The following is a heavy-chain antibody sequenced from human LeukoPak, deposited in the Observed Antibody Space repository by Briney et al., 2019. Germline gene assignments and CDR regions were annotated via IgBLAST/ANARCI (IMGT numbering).Heavy chain of an antibody. V-gene: IGHV3-7*01. Sequence: GVSLRLSCAASGFTFSSYGMHWVRQAPGKGPEWVANIKQDGSDKYYVDSVKGRFTISRDNAKNALYLQVNSLRPEDTAVYYCARGEFAWIQGSYGLNVWGQGTTVTVSS. D-gene: IGHD5-18*01. J-gene: IGHJ6*02. CDR3: ARGEFAWIQGSYGLNV. CDR2: IKQDGSDK. CDR1: GFTFSSYG.